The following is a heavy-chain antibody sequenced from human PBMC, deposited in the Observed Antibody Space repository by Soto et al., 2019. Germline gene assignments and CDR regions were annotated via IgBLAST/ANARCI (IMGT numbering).Heavy chain of an antibody. CDR3: AKSRYDSSGYYSQATYGMDV. CDR1: GFTFSTYT. Sequence: PGGSLRLSCAASGFTFSTYTMTWVRQPPGKGLEWVSAISGSGGSTYYADSVKGRFTISRDNSKNTLYLQMNSLRAEATAVYYCAKSRYDSSGYYSQATYGMDVWGQGTTVTVSS. D-gene: IGHD3-22*01. V-gene: IGHV3-23*01. J-gene: IGHJ6*02. CDR2: ISGSGGST.